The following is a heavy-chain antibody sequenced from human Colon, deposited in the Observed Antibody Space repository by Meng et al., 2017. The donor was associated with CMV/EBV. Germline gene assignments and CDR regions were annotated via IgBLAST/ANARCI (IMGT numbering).Heavy chain of an antibody. CDR3: ARTITMVRGVIINNGFGY. Sequence: ASVKVSCKASGYSFTGQYMHWVRQAPGQGLEWMGWINPASGDTNYAETFQDRVTMTRDTSTSTAYMELRSLRSDDTAVYYCARTITMVRGVIINNGFGYWGQGTLVTVSS. CDR2: INPASGDT. CDR1: GYSFTGQY. J-gene: IGHJ4*02. D-gene: IGHD3-10*01. V-gene: IGHV1-2*02.